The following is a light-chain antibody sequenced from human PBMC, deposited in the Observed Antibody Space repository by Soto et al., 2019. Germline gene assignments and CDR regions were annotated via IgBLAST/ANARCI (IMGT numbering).Light chain of an antibody. V-gene: IGKV3-20*01. Sequence: EIVLTQYPGTLPLSPGERATLSCRASQSVSSSYLAWYQQKPGQAPRLLIYGASSRATGIQDRFSGSGSGTDFTLTISRLAPEDFAVYYCQQYGSSPPWTFGQGTKVVIK. CDR3: QQYGSSPPWT. CDR2: GAS. J-gene: IGKJ1*01. CDR1: QSVSSSY.